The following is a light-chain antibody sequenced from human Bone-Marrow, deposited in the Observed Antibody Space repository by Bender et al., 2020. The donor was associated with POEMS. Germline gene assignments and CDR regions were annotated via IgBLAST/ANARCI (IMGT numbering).Light chain of an antibody. CDR3: TSYTRNSRGGSYV. CDR1: SSNIGTNP. J-gene: IGLJ1*01. V-gene: IGLV1-44*01. CDR2: INN. Sequence: QSVLTQPPSASGTPGQRVTISCSGSSSNIGTNPVNWYQQLPGTAPKLLIYINNQRPSGVSTRFSGSKSGNTASLTISGLQAEDEADYYCTSYTRNSRGGSYVFGTGTKVTVL.